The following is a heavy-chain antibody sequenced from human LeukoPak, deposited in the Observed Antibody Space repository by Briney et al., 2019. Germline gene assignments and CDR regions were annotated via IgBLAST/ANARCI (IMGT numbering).Heavy chain of an antibody. J-gene: IGHJ4*02. CDR3: ARDWGHYDY. V-gene: IGHV3-7*01. D-gene: IGHD3-16*01. Sequence: GGSLRLSCAASGFTFSSYWMTWVRQSPESGLEWVADIKEDGREKYYVDSVKGRFTISRDNAKNSLYLQMNSLRAEDTAVYYRARDWGHYDYWGQGTLVTVSS. CDR2: IKEDGREK. CDR1: GFTFSSYW.